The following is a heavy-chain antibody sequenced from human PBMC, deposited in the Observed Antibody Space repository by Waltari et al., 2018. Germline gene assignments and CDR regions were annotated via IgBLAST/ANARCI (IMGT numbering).Heavy chain of an antibody. V-gene: IGHV3-7*01. D-gene: IGHD7-27*01. Sequence: EVQLVESGGGWVKPGGSLRLACEAFGLPFDIFWMSWVRQAPGKGLEWVANIRQDGGEIYYVDSVKGRFTISRDNAKNSLFLQMNSLRAEDTGIYYCARVLWGWPLDSWGQGTLVTVSS. CDR2: IRQDGGEI. J-gene: IGHJ4*02. CDR1: GLPFDIFW. CDR3: ARVLWGWPLDS.